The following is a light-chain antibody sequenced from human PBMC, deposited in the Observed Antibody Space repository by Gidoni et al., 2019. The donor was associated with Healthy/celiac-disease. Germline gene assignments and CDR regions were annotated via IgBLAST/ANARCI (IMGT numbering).Light chain of an antibody. CDR2: SNN. J-gene: IGLJ2*01. CDR1: SSNIGSNT. CDR3: AAWDDSLNGVV. Sequence: SVLTHPPSPSGTPGQRVTISCSGSSSNIGSNTVNWYQQLPGTAPKLLIYSNNQRPSGVPDRFSGSKSGTSASLAISGLQSEDEADYYCAAWDDSLNGVVFGGGTKLTVL. V-gene: IGLV1-44*01.